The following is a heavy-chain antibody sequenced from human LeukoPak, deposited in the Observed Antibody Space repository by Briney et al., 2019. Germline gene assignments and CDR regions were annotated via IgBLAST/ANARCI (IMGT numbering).Heavy chain of an antibody. CDR1: GGSISTSNYY. CDR2: IFYSGST. J-gene: IGHJ3*02. Sequence: PSETLSLTCTVSGGSISTSNYYWGWIRQPPGKGLEWIGNIFYSGSTYYSPSVKSRVTISLDMSRNQFSLKLNSVTAADTAVYYCARMRGEWVGGELLGDAFDIWGQGTMVTVSS. V-gene: IGHV4-39*07. D-gene: IGHD1-26*01. CDR3: ARMRGEWVGGELLGDAFDI.